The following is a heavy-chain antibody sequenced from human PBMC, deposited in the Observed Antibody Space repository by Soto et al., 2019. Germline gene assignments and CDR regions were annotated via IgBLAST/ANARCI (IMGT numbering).Heavy chain of an antibody. V-gene: IGHV3-48*01. CDR3: ARGHRYYDDIWGGYRDDAFDV. CDR1: GFTLSPYT. J-gene: IGHJ3*01. Sequence: EVQLVESGGGWVQPGESLRLSCAASGFTLSPYTINWVRQAPGKGLEWVSYISTSSSTIYYADSVQGRFTISRDNAKSSVSLQMDSLRLEDTAVYYCARGHRYYDDIWGGYRDDAFDVWGQGTMVTVSS. CDR2: ISTSSSTI. D-gene: IGHD3-16*02.